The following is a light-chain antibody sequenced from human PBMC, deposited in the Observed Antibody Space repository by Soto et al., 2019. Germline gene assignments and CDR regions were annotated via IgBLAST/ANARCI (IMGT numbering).Light chain of an antibody. CDR2: GAS. CDR3: QEYSRSGT. Sequence: EIVLTQSPATLSVSPGERATLSCRASQPVTSNLAWYQQKPCQATSLLIYGASTGASGIPGMCSGSGSGTFFTLTIRRLEAEDFAVYYRQEYSRSGTFGRGTKVDI. J-gene: IGKJ4*02. V-gene: IGKV3-15*01. CDR1: QPVTSN.